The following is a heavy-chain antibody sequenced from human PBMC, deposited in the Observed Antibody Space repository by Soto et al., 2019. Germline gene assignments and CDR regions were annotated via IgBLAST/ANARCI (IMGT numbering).Heavy chain of an antibody. CDR1: GYTFTSYA. J-gene: IGHJ4*02. Sequence: QVQLVQSGAEVKKPGASVKVSCKASGYTFTSYAMHWVRQAPGQRLEWMGRINAGNGNTKYSQKFQGRVTITRDTSASTAYMELSSLRSEDTAVYYCARDRYFYGSGSPVYFDYWGQGTLVAVSS. V-gene: IGHV1-3*01. CDR2: INAGNGNT. CDR3: ARDRYFYGSGSPVYFDY. D-gene: IGHD3-10*01.